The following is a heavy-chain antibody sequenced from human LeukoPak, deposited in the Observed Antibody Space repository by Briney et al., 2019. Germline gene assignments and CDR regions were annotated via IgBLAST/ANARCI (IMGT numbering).Heavy chain of an antibody. CDR3: ARVRCSGGSCYWANWFDP. V-gene: IGHV4-34*01. J-gene: IGHJ5*02. CDR2: INHSGST. Sequence: PSETLSLTCAVYGGSFSGYYWSWIRQPPGKGLEWIGEINHSGSTNYNPSLKSRVTISVDTSKNQFSLKLSSVTAADTAVYYCARVRCSGGSCYWANWFDPWGQGTLVTVSS. D-gene: IGHD2-15*01. CDR1: GGSFSGYY.